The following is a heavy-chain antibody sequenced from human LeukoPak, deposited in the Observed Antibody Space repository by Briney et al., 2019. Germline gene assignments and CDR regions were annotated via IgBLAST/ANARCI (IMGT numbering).Heavy chain of an antibody. D-gene: IGHD3-10*02. J-gene: IGHJ6*04. CDR3: AELGITMIGGV. V-gene: IGHV3-48*03. CDR2: ISSSGSTI. CDR1: GFTFRSYE. Sequence: GGSLRLSCAASGFTFRSYEMNWVRQAPGKGLEWVSYISSSGSTIYYADSEKGRFTISRDNAKNSLYLQMNSLRAEDTAVYYCAELGITMIGGVWGKGTTVTISS.